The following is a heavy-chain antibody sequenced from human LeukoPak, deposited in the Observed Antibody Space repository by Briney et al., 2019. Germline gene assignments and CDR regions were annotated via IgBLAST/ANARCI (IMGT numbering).Heavy chain of an antibody. CDR1: GFTFSSYW. Sequence: PGGSLRLSCAASGFTFSSYWMHWVRQAPGKGLVWVSRINTDGSSTSYADSVKGRFTISRDNAKNTLYLQMNSLRAEDTAVYYCAREKSPVGWFDPWGQGTLVTVSS. CDR2: INTDGSST. CDR3: AREKSPVGWFDP. V-gene: IGHV3-74*01. J-gene: IGHJ5*02. D-gene: IGHD2-15*01.